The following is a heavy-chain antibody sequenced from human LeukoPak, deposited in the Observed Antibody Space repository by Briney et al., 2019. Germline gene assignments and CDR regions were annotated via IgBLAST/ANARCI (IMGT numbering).Heavy chain of an antibody. Sequence: PSETLSLTCTVSGGSISNYFCNWIRQPAGKGLEWLGRVDSSWNTNYNPSLKSRLTMSVDTSKNQFSLKVTSVTAADTAVYYCARVCGSATGYRLCGFDIWRQRTVVTVSS. CDR3: ARVCGSATGYRLCGFDI. CDR1: GGSISNYF. V-gene: IGHV4-4*07. J-gene: IGHJ3*02. D-gene: IGHD3-9*01. CDR2: VDSSWNT.